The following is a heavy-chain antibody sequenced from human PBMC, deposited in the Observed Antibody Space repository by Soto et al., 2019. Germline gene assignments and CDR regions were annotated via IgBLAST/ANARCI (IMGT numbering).Heavy chain of an antibody. J-gene: IGHJ5*02. CDR3: ARHRASSSFNWFDP. CDR2: IYYSGST. CDR1: GGSISSSSYY. Sequence: SETLSLTCTVSGGSISSSSYYWGWIRQPPGKGLEWIGSIYYSGSTYYNPSLKSRVTISVDTSKNQFSLKLSSVTAADTAVYYCARHRASSSFNWFDPWRQGTLVTVSS. V-gene: IGHV4-39*01. D-gene: IGHD6-13*01.